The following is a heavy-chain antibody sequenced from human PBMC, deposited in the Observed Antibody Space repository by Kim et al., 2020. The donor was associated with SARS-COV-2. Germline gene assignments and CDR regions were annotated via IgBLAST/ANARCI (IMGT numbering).Heavy chain of an antibody. CDR3: ARHSLYVFWSGT. Sequence: NHTPSRKSRYTISVDTSKNQVSLKLSSLTAADTAVYYCARHSLYVFWSGTWGQGTLVTVSS. D-gene: IGHD3-3*01. V-gene: IGHV4-59*08. J-gene: IGHJ5*02.